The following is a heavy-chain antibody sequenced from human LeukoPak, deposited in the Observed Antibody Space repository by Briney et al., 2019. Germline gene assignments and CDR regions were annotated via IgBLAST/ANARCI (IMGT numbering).Heavy chain of an antibody. CDR1: GYTFSDYG. J-gene: IGHJ4*02. CDR3: AKDVGSGYYDY. V-gene: IGHV3-33*06. D-gene: IGHD3-22*01. Sequence: GRSLRLSCAASGYTFSDYGMHWVRQAPGKGLEWVAAFWADGSKQSYEDSVKGRFTISRDISKSTLYLQMNSLRAEDTAVYYCAKDVGSGYYDYWGQGTLVTVSS. CDR2: FWADGSKQ.